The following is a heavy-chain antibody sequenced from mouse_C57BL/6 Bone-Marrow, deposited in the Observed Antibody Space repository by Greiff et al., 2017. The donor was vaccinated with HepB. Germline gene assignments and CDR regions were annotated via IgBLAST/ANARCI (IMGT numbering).Heavy chain of an antibody. CDR2: IDPDTGGT. D-gene: IGHD3-1*01. J-gene: IGHJ3*01. Sequence: VQLQQSGAELVRPGASVTLSCKASGYTFTDYEMHWVKQTPVHGLEWIGAIDPDTGGTAYNQKFKGKAILTADKSSSTAYMELRSLTSEDSSVYYCTIVSAAPATHWFAYWGQGTLVTVSA. V-gene: IGHV1-15*01. CDR3: TIVSAAPATHWFAY. CDR1: GYTFTDYE.